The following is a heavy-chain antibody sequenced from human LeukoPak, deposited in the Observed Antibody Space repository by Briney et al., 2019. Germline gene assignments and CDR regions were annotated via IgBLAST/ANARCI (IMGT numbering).Heavy chain of an antibody. D-gene: IGHD1-14*01. J-gene: IGHJ6*03. CDR1: GFSFSDYA. V-gene: IGHV3-30*02. CDR2: ISYDGSNK. Sequence: GGSLRLSCAASGFSFSDYAMHWVRQAPGKGLECVAFISYDGSNKYYVDSVKGRFTISGDDSQNTLYLQMNSLRAEDTAVYYCARERTGYYMAVWGKGTTVTISS. CDR3: ARERTGYYMAV.